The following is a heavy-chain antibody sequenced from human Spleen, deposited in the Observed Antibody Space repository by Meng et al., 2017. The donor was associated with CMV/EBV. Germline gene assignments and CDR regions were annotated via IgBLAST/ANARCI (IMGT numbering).Heavy chain of an antibody. CDR2: THFDGSKK. D-gene: IGHD3-3*01. V-gene: IGHV3-30*02. CDR1: GFTFSNYG. CDR3: ASGREWPEY. Sequence: GESLKISCAASGFTFSNYGMHWVRQAPGKGLEWVAFTHFDGSKKYYADSVKGRFTISRDNSKNTLYLQMNSLRVEDTAVYYCASGREWPEYWGQGTLVTVSS. J-gene: IGHJ4*02.